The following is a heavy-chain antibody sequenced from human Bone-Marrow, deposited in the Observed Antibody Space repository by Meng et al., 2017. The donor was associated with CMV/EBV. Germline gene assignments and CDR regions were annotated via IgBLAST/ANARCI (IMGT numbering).Heavy chain of an antibody. V-gene: IGHV1-2*02. CDR3: ARGMDYYYDSSGYYGWFDP. J-gene: IGHJ5*02. Sequence: ASVKVSCKASGGTFSSYAISWVRQAPGQGLEWMGWINPNSGGTNYAQKFQGRVTMTGDTSTNSAYMELSRLRSDDTAVYYCARGMDYYYDSSGYYGWFDPWGQGTLVTVSS. D-gene: IGHD3-22*01. CDR1: GGTFSSYA. CDR2: INPNSGGT.